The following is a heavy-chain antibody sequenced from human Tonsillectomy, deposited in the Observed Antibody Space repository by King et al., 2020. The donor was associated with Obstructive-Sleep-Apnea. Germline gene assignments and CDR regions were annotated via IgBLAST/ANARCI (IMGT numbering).Heavy chain of an antibody. CDR2: IIHSGST. V-gene: IGHV4-34*01. CDR1: GGSFSAYY. Sequence: VQLQQWGAGLLKPSDTLSLSCAVYGGSFSAYYWSWIRQPPVKGLEWIGEIIHSGSTNYNPSLKGRVTISVDRSKNPFSLKLTSVTAADTAVYYCARGSGAADVNWFDPWGQGALVTVSS. CDR3: ARGSGAADVNWFDP. J-gene: IGHJ5*02. D-gene: IGHD6-13*01.